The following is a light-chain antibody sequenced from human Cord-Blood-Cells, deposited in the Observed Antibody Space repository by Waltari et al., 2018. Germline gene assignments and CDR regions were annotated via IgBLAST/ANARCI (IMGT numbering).Light chain of an antibody. J-gene: IGKJ2*01. CDR3: QQSYSTPYT. Sequence: DSQIAQPPSSLSAPVWDRVTIPWRASQSISSYLNWYQQKPGKAPKLLIYAAASLQSGVPSRFSGSGSGTDFTLTISSLQPEDFATYYCQQSYSTPYTFGQGTKLEIK. CDR2: AAA. CDR1: QSISSY. V-gene: IGKV1-39*01.